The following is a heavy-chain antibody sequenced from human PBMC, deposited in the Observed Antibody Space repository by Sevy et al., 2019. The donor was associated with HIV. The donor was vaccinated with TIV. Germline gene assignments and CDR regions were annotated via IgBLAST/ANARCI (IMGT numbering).Heavy chain of an antibody. CDR2: ISGDNGNT. V-gene: IGHV1-18*01. CDR1: GYTFISYG. D-gene: IGHD3-10*01. Sequence: ASVKVSCKASGYTFISYGISWVRQAPGQGLEWMGWISGDNGNTISAQNLQGRVTMSTDTSTGTAYMELRSLRSDDTAEYYCARDSMPTVQGIIITPYYNGMDLWGQGTTVTVSS. CDR3: ARDSMPTVQGIIITPYYNGMDL. J-gene: IGHJ6*02.